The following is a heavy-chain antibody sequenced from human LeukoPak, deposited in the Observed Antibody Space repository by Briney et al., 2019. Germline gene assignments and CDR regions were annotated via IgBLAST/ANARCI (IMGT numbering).Heavy chain of an antibody. CDR3: ARTSSGWYIRTSDY. V-gene: IGHV4-34*01. Sequence: SETLSLTCAVYGGSFSGYYWSWIRQPPGKGLEWIGEINHSGSTNYNPSLKSRVTISVDTSKNQFSLKLSSVTAADTAVYYCARTSSGWYIRTSDYWGQGTLVTVPS. J-gene: IGHJ4*02. CDR1: GGSFSGYY. CDR2: INHSGST. D-gene: IGHD6-19*01.